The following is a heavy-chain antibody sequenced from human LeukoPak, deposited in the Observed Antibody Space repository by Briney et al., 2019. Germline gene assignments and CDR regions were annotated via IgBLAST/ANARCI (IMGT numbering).Heavy chain of an antibody. V-gene: IGHV3-23*01. CDR3: AKARTANDYGSGSFYKGFDS. D-gene: IGHD3-10*01. J-gene: IGHJ4*02. CDR2: VCASGFT. CDR1: GVSAFGLSSYA. Sequence: GGSLRLSCVAPGVSAFGLSSYAMSWVRQAPGKGLEWVSVVCASGFTSYVDSVKGRFTISRDKSKNTVHLDMDTLRAEDTALYYCAKARTANDYGSGSFYKGFDSWGQGTLVTVSS.